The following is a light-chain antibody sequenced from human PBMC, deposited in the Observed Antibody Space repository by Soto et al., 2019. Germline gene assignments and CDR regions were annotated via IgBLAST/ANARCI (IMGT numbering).Light chain of an antibody. CDR3: QRYNSYPWT. J-gene: IGKJ1*01. CDR2: GAS. V-gene: IGKV3-20*01. Sequence: EIVLTQSPGTLSLSPGERATLSCRASQSVSSSYLAWYQQKPGQAPRLLIYGASSRATGIPDRFSGSGSGTEFTLTISSLQPDDFATYYCQRYNSYPWTFGQGTKVDIK. CDR1: QSVSSSY.